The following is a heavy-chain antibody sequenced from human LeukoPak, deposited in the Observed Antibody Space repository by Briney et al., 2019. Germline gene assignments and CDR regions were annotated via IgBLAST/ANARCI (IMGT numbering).Heavy chain of an antibody. D-gene: IGHD6-13*01. CDR3: ARDLLSIAAAAADAFDI. J-gene: IGHJ3*02. V-gene: IGHV1-18*01. Sequence: ASVKVSCKASGYTFTSYGISWVRQAPGQGLEWMGWISAYNGNTNYAQKLQGRVTMTTDTSTSTAYMELRSLRSDDTAVYYCARDLLSIAAAAADAFDIWGQGAMVTVSS. CDR1: GYTFTSYG. CDR2: ISAYNGNT.